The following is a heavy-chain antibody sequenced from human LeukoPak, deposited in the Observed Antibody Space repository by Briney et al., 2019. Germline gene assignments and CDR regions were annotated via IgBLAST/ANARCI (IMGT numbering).Heavy chain of an antibody. J-gene: IGHJ6*04. CDR3: ARNDYGDYKPFYYGMDV. D-gene: IGHD4-17*01. Sequence: SGTLSLTCAVSGGSISSSNWWSWVRQPPGKGLEWIGEIYHSGSTNYNPSLKSRVTISVDKSKNQFSLKLSSVTAADTAVYYCARNDYGDYKPFYYGMDVWGKGTTVTVSS. V-gene: IGHV4-4*02. CDR1: GGSISSSNW. CDR2: IYHSGST.